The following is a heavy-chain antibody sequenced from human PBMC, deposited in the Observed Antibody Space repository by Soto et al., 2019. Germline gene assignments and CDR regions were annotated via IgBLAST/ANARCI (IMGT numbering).Heavy chain of an antibody. D-gene: IGHD5-18*01. CDR2: IRGSGGST. CDR1: GFTFSSYA. V-gene: IGHV3-23*01. Sequence: PGGSLRLSCVASGFTFSSYAMSWVRQAPAKGLAWVSGIRGSGGSTYYADSVKGRFTISRDNSKNTLFLEMNGLRAEDTAVYYCANDRLDTNSSSYGMDVWGQGTTVTVSS. J-gene: IGHJ6*02. CDR3: ANDRLDTNSSSYGMDV.